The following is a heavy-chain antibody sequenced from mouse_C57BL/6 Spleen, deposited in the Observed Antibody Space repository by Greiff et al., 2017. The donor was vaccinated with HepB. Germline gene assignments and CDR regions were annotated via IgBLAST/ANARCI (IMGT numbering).Heavy chain of an antibody. CDR1: GFTFSSYA. D-gene: IGHD1-1*01. Sequence: EVQLVESGEGLVKPGGSLKLSCAASGFTFSSYAMSWVRQTPEKRLEWVAYISRGGDYIYYADTVKGRFIISRDNARNTLYLQMSSLKSEDTAMYYCTRDPQFITTVVGAYWGQGTLVTVSA. J-gene: IGHJ3*01. CDR3: TRDPQFITTVVGAY. V-gene: IGHV5-9-1*02. CDR2: ISRGGDYI.